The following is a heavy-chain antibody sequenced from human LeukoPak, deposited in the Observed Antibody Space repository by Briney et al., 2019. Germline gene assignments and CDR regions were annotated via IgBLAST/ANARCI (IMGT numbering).Heavy chain of an antibody. Sequence: ASVKVSCKASGYTFTSYGISWVRQAPGQGLEWMGWISAYNGNTNYAQKLQGRVTMTEDTSTDTAYMELSSLRSEDTAVYYCATPLVGPIPVFDYWGQGTLVTVSS. CDR3: ATPLVGPIPVFDY. CDR2: ISAYNGNT. J-gene: IGHJ4*02. V-gene: IGHV1-18*01. D-gene: IGHD1-26*01. CDR1: GYTFTSYG.